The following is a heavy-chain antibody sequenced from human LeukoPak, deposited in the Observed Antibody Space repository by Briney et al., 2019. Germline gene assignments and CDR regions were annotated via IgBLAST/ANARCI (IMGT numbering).Heavy chain of an antibody. Sequence: PSETLSLTCTVSGGSISSSSYYWGWIRQPPGKGLEWIGSIYYSGSTYYNPSLKSRVTISVDTSKNQFSLKLSSVTTADTAVYYCARDSSGWLGGAFDIWGQGTMVTVSS. CDR1: GGSISSSSYY. V-gene: IGHV4-39*07. CDR2: IYYSGST. J-gene: IGHJ3*02. D-gene: IGHD6-19*01. CDR3: ARDSSGWLGGAFDI.